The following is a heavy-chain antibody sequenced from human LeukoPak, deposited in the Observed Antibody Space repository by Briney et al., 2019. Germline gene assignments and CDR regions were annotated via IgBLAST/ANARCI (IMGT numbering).Heavy chain of an antibody. CDR2: ISGSGGIT. CDR3: AKRAVRYCSSTSCHDYYYYYMDV. V-gene: IGHV3-23*01. Sequence: PGGSLRLSCAASGFTFSSYAMSWVRQAPGKGLEWVSAISGSGGITYYADSVKGRFPISRDNSKNTLYLQMNSLRAEDTVVYYCAKRAVRYCSSTSCHDYYYYYMDVWGKGTTVTVSS. D-gene: IGHD2-2*01. J-gene: IGHJ6*03. CDR1: GFTFSSYA.